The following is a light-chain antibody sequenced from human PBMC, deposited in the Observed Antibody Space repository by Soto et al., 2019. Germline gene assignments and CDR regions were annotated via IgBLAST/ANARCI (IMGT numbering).Light chain of an antibody. Sequence: EIVLTQSPGSLSLSPRERATLSCRASQSVSSNHLAWYQQKPGQAPRLLIYGASRRATGIPDRFSGSGSGTDFTLTIGRLEHEDFAVDYCQQYGSNTYTFGQGTKMEIK. CDR3: QQYGSNTYT. CDR2: GAS. V-gene: IGKV3-20*01. J-gene: IGKJ2*01. CDR1: QSVSSNH.